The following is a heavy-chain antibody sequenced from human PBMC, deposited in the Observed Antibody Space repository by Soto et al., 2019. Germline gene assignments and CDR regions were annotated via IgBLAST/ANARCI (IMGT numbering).Heavy chain of an antibody. CDR2: ISYDGSNK. CDR1: GFTFSSYG. J-gene: IGHJ4*02. Sequence: QVQLVESGGGVVQPGRSLRLSCAASGFTFSSYGMHWFRQAPGKGLEWVAVISYDGSNKYYADSVKGRFTISRDNSKNTLYLQMNSLRAEDTAVYYCAKSGPGYCSGGSCYYDSWGQGTLVTVSS. V-gene: IGHV3-30*18. CDR3: AKSGPGYCSGGSCYYDS. D-gene: IGHD2-15*01.